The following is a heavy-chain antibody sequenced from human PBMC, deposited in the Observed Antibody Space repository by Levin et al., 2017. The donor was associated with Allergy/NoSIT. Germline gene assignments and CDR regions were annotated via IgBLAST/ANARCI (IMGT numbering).Heavy chain of an antibody. V-gene: IGHV3-15*01. Sequence: PGGSLRLSCAASGFTFSNAWMSWVRQAPGKGLEWVGRIKSKTDGGTTDYAAPVKGRFTISRDDSKNTLYLQMNSLKTEDTAVYYCTADSTSRRGVSYYWGQGTLVTVSS. CDR1: GFTFSNAW. CDR3: TADSTSRRGVSYY. J-gene: IGHJ4*02. D-gene: IGHD2-2*01. CDR2: IKSKTDGGTT.